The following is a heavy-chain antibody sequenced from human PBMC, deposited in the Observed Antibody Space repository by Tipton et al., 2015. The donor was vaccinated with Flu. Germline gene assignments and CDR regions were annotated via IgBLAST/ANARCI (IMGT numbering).Heavy chain of an antibody. J-gene: IGHJ4*02. CDR3: VRVAAGSGIDY. CDR2: IYYSGST. CDR1: GGSIISYY. V-gene: IGHV4-59*01. Sequence: TLSLTCTVSGGSIISYYWSWIRQPPGKGLEWIGYIYYSGSTNYNPSLKSRVTMSVDTSKSQFSLNLNSVTTADTAVYYCVRVAAGSGIDYWGQGTLVTVSS. D-gene: IGHD3-10*01.